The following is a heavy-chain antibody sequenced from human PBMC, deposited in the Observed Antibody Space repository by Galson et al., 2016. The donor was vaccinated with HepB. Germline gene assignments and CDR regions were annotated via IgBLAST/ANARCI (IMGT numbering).Heavy chain of an antibody. D-gene: IGHD2-15*01. J-gene: IGHJ3*02. V-gene: IGHV3-49*03. CDR3: GREGRSLNAFDI. Sequence: SLRLSCAATGFTFGDYAMHRFRQAPGKGLEWVGFIRSKAYGGTTEYAASVKGRFTISRDDSKSIAYLQMNSLKTEDTAVYYCGREGRSLNAFDIWGQGTMVTVSS. CDR2: IRSKAYGGTT. CDR1: GFTFGDYA.